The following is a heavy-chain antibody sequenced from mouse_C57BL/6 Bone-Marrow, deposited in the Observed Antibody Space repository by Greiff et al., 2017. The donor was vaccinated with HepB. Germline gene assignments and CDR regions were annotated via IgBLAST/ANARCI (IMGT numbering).Heavy chain of an antibody. Sequence: QVQLQQPGAELVKPGASVKMSCKASGYTFTSYWITWVKQRPGQGLEWIGDIYPGSGSTNYNEKFKSKATLTVDTSSSTAYMQLSSLTSEDSAVYYCARTAHYDYDEGGAMDYWGQGTSVTVSS. CDR2: IYPGSGST. D-gene: IGHD2-4*01. J-gene: IGHJ4*01. V-gene: IGHV1-55*01. CDR3: ARTAHYDYDEGGAMDY. CDR1: GYTFTSYW.